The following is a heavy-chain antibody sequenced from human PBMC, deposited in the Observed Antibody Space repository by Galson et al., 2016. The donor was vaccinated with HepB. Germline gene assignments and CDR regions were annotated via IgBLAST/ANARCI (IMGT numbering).Heavy chain of an antibody. CDR3: AKDRPAYSGSYWGYFDY. J-gene: IGHJ4*01. CDR2: ISYDETYK. D-gene: IGHD1-26*01. V-gene: IGHV3-30*18. CDR1: GFTFSNLG. Sequence: SLRLSCAASGFTFSNLGMHWVRQAPGKGLEWVAVISYDETYKYYADSVKGRFTISRDNSKNTLYLQMNSLRPEDTAVYYYAKDRPAYSGSYWGYFDYWGQGTLVTVSS.